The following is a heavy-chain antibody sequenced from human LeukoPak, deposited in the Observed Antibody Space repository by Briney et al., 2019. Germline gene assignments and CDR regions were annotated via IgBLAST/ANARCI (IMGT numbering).Heavy chain of an antibody. Sequence: MTGGSLRLSCAASGFTFGSYSMNWVRQAPGKGLEWVSSISSSSSYIYYADSAKGRFTISRDNAKNSLYLQMNSVRAEDTAVYYCARDWLNLLRRVGAFDIWGEGTMVTVSS. CDR3: ARDWLNLLRRVGAFDI. CDR2: ISSSSSYI. CDR1: GFTFGSYS. J-gene: IGHJ3*02. V-gene: IGHV3-21*01. D-gene: IGHD2-15*01.